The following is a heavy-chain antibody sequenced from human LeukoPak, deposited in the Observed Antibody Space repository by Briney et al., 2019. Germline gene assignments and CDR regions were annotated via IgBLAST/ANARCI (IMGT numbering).Heavy chain of an antibody. Sequence: GGSLRLSCAASGFTFSSYSMNWVRQAPGKGLEWVSAISGSGGSTYYADSVKGRFTISRDNSKNTLYLQMNSLRAEDTAVYYCAKGLLWFGELLPLDYWGQGTLVTVSS. CDR3: AKGLLWFGELLPLDY. CDR1: GFTFSSYS. D-gene: IGHD3-10*01. V-gene: IGHV3-23*01. J-gene: IGHJ4*02. CDR2: ISGSGGST.